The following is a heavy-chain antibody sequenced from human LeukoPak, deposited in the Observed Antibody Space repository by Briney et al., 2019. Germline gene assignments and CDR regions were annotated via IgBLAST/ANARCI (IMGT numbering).Heavy chain of an antibody. CDR3: ASPLRGLRFGYYYGMDD. CDR2: IIPIFGTA. Sequence: SVKASCKASGGTFSSYAISWVRQAPGQGLEWVGGIIPIFGTANYAQKFQGRVTITADESTSTAYMELSSLRSEDTAVYYCASPLRGLRFGYYYGMDDWGQGTTVTVSS. D-gene: IGHD5-12*01. V-gene: IGHV1-69*13. CDR1: GGTFSSYA. J-gene: IGHJ6*02.